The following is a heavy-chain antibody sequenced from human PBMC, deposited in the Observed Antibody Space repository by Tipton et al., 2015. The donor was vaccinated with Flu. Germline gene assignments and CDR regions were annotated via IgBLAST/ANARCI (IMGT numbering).Heavy chain of an antibody. CDR2: IYYSGST. V-gene: IGHV4-31*03. CDR1: GGSISSGGAY. J-gene: IGHJ5*02. CDR3: ARRDYSNYVSEPKNWFDP. D-gene: IGHD4-11*01. Sequence: TLSLTCTVSGGSISSGGAYWTWIRQPPGKGLEWIGCIYYSGSTYYNPSLESRVTISVDTSKNQFSLKLNFVTAADTAVYYCARRDYSNYVSEPKNWFDPWGQGALVTVSS.